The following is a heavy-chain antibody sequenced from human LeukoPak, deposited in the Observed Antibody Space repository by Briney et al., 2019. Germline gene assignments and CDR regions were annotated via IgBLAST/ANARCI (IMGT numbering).Heavy chain of an antibody. CDR1: GYTFTSYD. CDR3: ARVRGSSGSYEYYHYMDV. D-gene: IGHD1-26*01. V-gene: IGHV1-8*03. CDR2: MNPNSGNT. J-gene: IGHJ6*03. Sequence: ASVKVSCKVSGYTFTSYDINWVRQATGQGLEWMGWMNPNSGNTGYAQKFQGRVTITTNTSISTAYMELSSLRSEDTAVYYCARVRGSSGSYEYYHYMDVWGKGTTVTISS.